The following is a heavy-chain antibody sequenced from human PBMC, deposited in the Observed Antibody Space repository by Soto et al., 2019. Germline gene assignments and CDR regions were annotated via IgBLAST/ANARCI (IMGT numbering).Heavy chain of an antibody. CDR3: ANYDFWSGYTVDY. CDR2: ISYDGSNK. D-gene: IGHD3-3*01. V-gene: IGHV3-30-3*01. J-gene: IGHJ4*02. CDR1: GFTFSSYA. Sequence: GGSLRLSCAASGFTFSSYAMHWVRQAPGKGLEWVAVISYDGSNKYYADSVKGRFTISRDNSKDTLYLQMNSLRAEDTAVYYCANYDFWSGYTVDYWGQGTLVTVSS.